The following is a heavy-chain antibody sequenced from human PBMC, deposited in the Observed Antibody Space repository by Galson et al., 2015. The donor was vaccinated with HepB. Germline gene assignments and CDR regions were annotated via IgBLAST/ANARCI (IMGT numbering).Heavy chain of an antibody. V-gene: IGHV7-4-1*02. Sequence: SVKVSCKASGYTFTSYAMNWVRQAPGQGLEWMGWINTNTGNPTYAQGFTGRFVFSLDTSVSTAYLQISSLKAEDTAVYYCASGDCSGGSCYHLDRWDYYYYYGMDVWGQGTTVTVSS. CDR1: GYTFTSYA. CDR2: INTNTGNP. D-gene: IGHD2-15*01. J-gene: IGHJ6*02. CDR3: ASGDCSGGSCYHLDRWDYYYYYGMDV.